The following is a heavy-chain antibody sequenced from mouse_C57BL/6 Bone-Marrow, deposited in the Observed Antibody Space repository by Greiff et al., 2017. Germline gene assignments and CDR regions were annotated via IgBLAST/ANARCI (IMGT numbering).Heavy chain of an antibody. CDR3: ASEHTFITTVVTTDGYFDV. D-gene: IGHD1-1*01. Sequence: QVQLQQSGPELVKPGASVKISCKASGYTFTDYYINWVKQRPGQGLEWIGWIYPGSGNTKYNEKFKGKATLTVDTSSSTAYMPLRSLTSAASAVYFCASEHTFITTVVTTDGYFDVWGTGTTVTVSS. J-gene: IGHJ1*03. CDR2: IYPGSGNT. V-gene: IGHV1-84*01. CDR1: GYTFTDYY.